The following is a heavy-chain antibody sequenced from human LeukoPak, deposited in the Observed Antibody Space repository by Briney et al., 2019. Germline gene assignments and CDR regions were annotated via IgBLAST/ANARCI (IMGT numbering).Heavy chain of an antibody. D-gene: IGHD3-10*01. J-gene: IGHJ4*02. Sequence: GGSLRLSCAASGFTFSSYAMSWVRQAPGKGLEWVSAISGSGGSTYYADSVKGRFTISRDNAKNSLYLQMNSLRAEDTAVYYCASTYGSGINYFDYWGQGTLVTVSS. CDR2: ISGSGGST. CDR3: ASTYGSGINYFDY. CDR1: GFTFSSYA. V-gene: IGHV3-23*01.